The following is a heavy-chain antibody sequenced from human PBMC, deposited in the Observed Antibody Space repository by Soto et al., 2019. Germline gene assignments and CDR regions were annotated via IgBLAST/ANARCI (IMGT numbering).Heavy chain of an antibody. V-gene: IGHV1-18*01. CDR1: GYTFTSYG. D-gene: IGHD2-8*01. J-gene: IGHJ3*02. CDR3: AREAMVTSHAFDI. Sequence: ASVNVSCKASGYTFTSYGISWVRQAPGQGLEWMGWISAYNGNTNYAQKFQGRVTMTRDTSTSTVYMGLSSLRSEDTAVYYCAREAMVTSHAFDIWGQGAMVTVSS. CDR2: ISAYNGNT.